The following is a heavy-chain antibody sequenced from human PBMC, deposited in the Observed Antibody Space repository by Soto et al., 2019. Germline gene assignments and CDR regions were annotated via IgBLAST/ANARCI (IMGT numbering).Heavy chain of an antibody. CDR1: GYTFTSYY. J-gene: IGHJ6*02. D-gene: IGHD2-15*01. CDR3: ARELPHYGMDV. Sequence: QVQLVQSGAEVKKPGASVKVSCKASGYTFTSYYMHWVRQAPGQGLEWMGIINPSGGSTSYAQKVQGRVTMTRDTSTSTVYMELSSLRSEDTAVYYCARELPHYGMDVWGQGTTVTVSS. CDR2: INPSGGST. V-gene: IGHV1-46*01.